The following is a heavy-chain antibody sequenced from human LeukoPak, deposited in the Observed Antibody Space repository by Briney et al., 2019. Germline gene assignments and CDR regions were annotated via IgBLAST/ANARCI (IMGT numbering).Heavy chain of an antibody. J-gene: IGHJ6*02. V-gene: IGHV4-34*01. D-gene: IGHD4-23*01. CDR3: ARRGTVVTPYYYGMDV. Sequence: SETLSLTCAVYGGSLSGYYWSWIRQPPGKGLEWIGEINHSGSTNYNPSLKSRVTISVDTSKNQFSLKLSSVTAADTAVYYCARRGTVVTPYYYGMDVWGQGTTVTVSS. CDR2: INHSGST. CDR1: GGSLSGYY.